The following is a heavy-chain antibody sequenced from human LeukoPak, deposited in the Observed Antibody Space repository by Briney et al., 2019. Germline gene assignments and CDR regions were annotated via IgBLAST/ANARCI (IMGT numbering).Heavy chain of an antibody. V-gene: IGHV1-2*02. J-gene: IGHJ3*02. CDR2: TNPNSGGT. Sequence: ASVKVSCKASGYTFTGYYMHWVRQAPGQGLEWMGWTNPNSGGTNYAQKFQGRVTMTRDTSISTAYMELSRLRSDDTAVYYCARVGSIAARGAFDIWGQGTMVTVSS. CDR1: GYTFTGYY. D-gene: IGHD6-6*01. CDR3: ARVGSIAARGAFDI.